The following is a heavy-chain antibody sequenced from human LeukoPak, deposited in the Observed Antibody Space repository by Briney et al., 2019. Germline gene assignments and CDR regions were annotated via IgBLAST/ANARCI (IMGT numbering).Heavy chain of an antibody. V-gene: IGHV3-23*01. CDR2: IRASSGIT. Sequence: PGGSLRLSCAASGFIFSDYAMSWVRQAPGKGLEWVSDIRASSGITHYADSVKGRFTISRDNSKSTLYLQMNSLRVEDTAIYYCAKDAIRGDGYWEFDYWGQGILVTVSS. CDR3: AKDAIRGDGYWEFDY. J-gene: IGHJ4*02. D-gene: IGHD5-24*01. CDR1: GFIFSDYA.